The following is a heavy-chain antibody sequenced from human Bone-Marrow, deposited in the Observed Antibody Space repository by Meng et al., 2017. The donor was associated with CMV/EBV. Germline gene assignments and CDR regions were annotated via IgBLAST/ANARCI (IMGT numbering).Heavy chain of an antibody. D-gene: IGHD1-26*01. CDR3: ARSTSGRLVSPYYYYYGMDV. J-gene: IGHJ6*02. CDR2: IYYSGST. Sequence: SETLSLTCTVSGGSISSYYWSWIRQPPGKGLEWIGYIYYSGSTNYNPSLKSRVTISVDTSKNQFSLKLSSVTAADTAVYYCARSTSGRLVSPYYYYYGMDVWGQGTTVTVSS. V-gene: IGHV4-59*01. CDR1: GGSISSYY.